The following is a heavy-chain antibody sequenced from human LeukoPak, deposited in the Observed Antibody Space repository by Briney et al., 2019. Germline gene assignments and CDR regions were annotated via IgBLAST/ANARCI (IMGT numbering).Heavy chain of an antibody. CDR2: ISWNSCLK. Sequence: GRSLTLSCGASGFTFDNYAMHWVRQAPGKGLEWVLYISWNSCLKGYAASVKGRFNISRDNAKNSLVLQMNSLTTGDMALYYCVKLGGSFDIWGQGTMVVVSS. V-gene: IGHV3-9*03. J-gene: IGHJ3*02. CDR3: VKLGGSFDI. D-gene: IGHD3-16*01. CDR1: GFTFDNYA.